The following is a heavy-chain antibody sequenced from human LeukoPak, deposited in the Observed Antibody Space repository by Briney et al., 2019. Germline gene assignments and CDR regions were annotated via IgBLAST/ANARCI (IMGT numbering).Heavy chain of an antibody. Sequence: ASVNVSCKSSGYTFTSYFLHWVRQAPGQGLEWMGIINPSGGSTSYAQKFQGRVTMTRDTSTSTVYMELSSLRSEDTAVYYCAREPYSNYLDYWGQGTLVTVSS. CDR2: INPSGGST. CDR3: AREPYSNYLDY. CDR1: GYTFTSYF. J-gene: IGHJ4*02. D-gene: IGHD4-11*01. V-gene: IGHV1-46*01.